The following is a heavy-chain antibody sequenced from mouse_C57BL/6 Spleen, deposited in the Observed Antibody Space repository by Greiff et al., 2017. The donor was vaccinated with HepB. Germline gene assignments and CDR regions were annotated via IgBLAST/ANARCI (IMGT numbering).Heavy chain of an antibody. CDR1: GFTFSDYY. CDR3: ARRTGDYFDY. J-gene: IGHJ2*01. D-gene: IGHD4-1*01. CDR2: INYDGSST. Sequence: EVKLVESEGGLVQPGSSMKLSCTASGFTFSDYYMAWVRQVPEKGLEWVANINYDGSSTYYLDSLKSRFIISRDNAKNILYLQMSSLKSEDTATYYCARRTGDYFDYWGQGTTLTVSS. V-gene: IGHV5-16*01.